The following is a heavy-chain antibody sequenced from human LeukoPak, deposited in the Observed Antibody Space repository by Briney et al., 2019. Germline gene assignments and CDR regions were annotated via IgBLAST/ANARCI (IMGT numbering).Heavy chain of an antibody. V-gene: IGHV1-69*02. CDR3: ASTYYYDSSGYYRYDY. D-gene: IGHD3-22*01. CDR1: GGTFSSYT. Sequence: SVKVSCKASGGTFSSYTISWVRQAPGQGLEWMGRIIPILGIVNYAQKFQGRVTITADKSTSTAYMELSSLRSEDTAVYYCASTYYYDSSGYYRYDYWGQGTLVTVSS. CDR2: IIPILGIV. J-gene: IGHJ4*02.